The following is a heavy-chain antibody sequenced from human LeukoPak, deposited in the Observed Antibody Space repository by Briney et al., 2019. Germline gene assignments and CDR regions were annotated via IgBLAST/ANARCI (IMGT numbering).Heavy chain of an antibody. J-gene: IGHJ4*02. CDR1: GGSFSGYY. CDR3: ARGVRSSWYVPFDY. D-gene: IGHD6-13*01. Sequence: PSETLSLTCAVYGGSFSGYYWSWIRQPPGKGLEWIGEINHSGSTNYTPSLKSRVTISVDTSKNQFSLKLSSVTAADTAVYYCARGVRSSWYVPFDYWGQGTLVTVSS. V-gene: IGHV4-34*01. CDR2: INHSGST.